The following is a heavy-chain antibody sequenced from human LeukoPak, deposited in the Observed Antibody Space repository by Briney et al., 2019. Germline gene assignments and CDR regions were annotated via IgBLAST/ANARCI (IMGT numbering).Heavy chain of an antibody. CDR1: GGSISSSSYY. J-gene: IGHJ4*02. CDR3: ARRRLGTYDY. D-gene: IGHD1-1*01. Sequence: SETLSLTCTVSGGSISSSSYYWGWIRQPPGKGLEWIGSIYYSGSTYYNPSLKSRVTISVDTSKNQFSLKLSSVTAADTAVYYCARRRLGTYDYWGQGTLVTVSS. V-gene: IGHV4-39*01. CDR2: IYYSGST.